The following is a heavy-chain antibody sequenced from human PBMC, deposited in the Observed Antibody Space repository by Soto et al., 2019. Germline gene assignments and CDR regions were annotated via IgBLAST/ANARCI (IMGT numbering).Heavy chain of an antibody. D-gene: IGHD2-15*01. CDR3: ARGEVVASNWFDP. J-gene: IGHJ5*02. Sequence: QVQMQESGPGLVKPSQTLYLTCSVSGGSIIDSGSFYWNWIRQHPGKDLEWIGYIYYSGSTYYNRSLTSRATISLDTSKNQFSLKLTSVTAADTAIYYCARGEVVASNWFDPWGQGTLVTVSS. CDR1: GGSIIDSGSFY. CDR2: IYYSGST. V-gene: IGHV4-31*03.